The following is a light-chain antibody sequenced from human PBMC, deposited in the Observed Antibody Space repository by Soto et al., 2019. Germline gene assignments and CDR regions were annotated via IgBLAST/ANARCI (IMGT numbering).Light chain of an antibody. CDR2: TAS. Sequence: DIQMTQSPSTLSASVGDRVTITCRASQSISSWLDWYQQKPGKAPKLLIYTASSLEGGVPSRFSGSGSGTDFTLTSSSLQPDDFATYYCQQYHSYSLTFGGGTKVDIK. CDR3: QQYHSYSLT. V-gene: IGKV1-5*03. J-gene: IGKJ4*01. CDR1: QSISSW.